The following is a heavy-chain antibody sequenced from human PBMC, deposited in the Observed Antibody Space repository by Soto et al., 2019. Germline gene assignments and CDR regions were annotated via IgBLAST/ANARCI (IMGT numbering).Heavy chain of an antibody. V-gene: IGHV3-23*01. CDR3: AKGGYTYGLDP. CDR2: ISESGDNT. CDR1: GFSFSSSA. Sequence: GGSLRLSCAASGFSFSSSAMSWVRQAPGKGLEWVSAISESGDNTFYADSVKGRFTISRENSNNALYLQMDTLRAEDTALYFCAKGGYTYGLDPWGQGTLVTVSS. D-gene: IGHD5-18*01. J-gene: IGHJ5*02.